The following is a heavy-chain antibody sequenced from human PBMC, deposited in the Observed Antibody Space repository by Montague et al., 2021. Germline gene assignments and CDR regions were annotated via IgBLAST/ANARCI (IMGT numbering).Heavy chain of an antibody. CDR2: INHSGST. J-gene: IGHJ6*03. CDR3: ARRGGTMVRGVKGYMDA. Sequence: SETLSLTCAVYDGSFSGYYWSWTRQPPGKGLEWIGEINHSGSTNYNPSLKSRVTISVDTSKNQFSLKLSSVTAADTAVYYCARRGGTMVRGVKGYMDAWGKGTTVTVSS. CDR1: DGSFSGYY. D-gene: IGHD3-10*01. V-gene: IGHV4-34*01.